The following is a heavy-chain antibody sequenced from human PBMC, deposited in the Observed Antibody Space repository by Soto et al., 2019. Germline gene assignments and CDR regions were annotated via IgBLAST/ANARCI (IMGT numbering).Heavy chain of an antibody. Sequence: EEQLLESGGGLVQPGGSLRLSCAASGFTFSSYPMSWVRQAPRKGLEWVSAISGSGATTYHADSVKGRFTISRENSKNTLYLQMNSLRAQDTAVYYCAKPPYSSSTFYYYGMVVWGRGTTVTVSS. CDR1: GFTFSSYP. CDR3: AKPPYSSSTFYYYGMVV. V-gene: IGHV3-23*01. D-gene: IGHD6-6*01. CDR2: ISGSGATT. J-gene: IGHJ6*02.